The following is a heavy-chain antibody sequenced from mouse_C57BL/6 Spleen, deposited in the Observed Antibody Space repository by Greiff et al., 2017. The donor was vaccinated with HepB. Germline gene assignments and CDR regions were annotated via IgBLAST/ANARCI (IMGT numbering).Heavy chain of an antibody. CDR2: IYPRSGNT. CDR1: GYTFTSYG. D-gene: IGHD2-5*01. V-gene: IGHV1-81*01. J-gene: IGHJ4*01. CDR3: ARYDSNYPLYYAMDY. Sequence: VKLVESGAELARPGASVKLSCKASGYTFTSYGISWVKQRTGQGLEWIGEIYPRSGNTYYNEKFKGKATLTADKSSSTAYMELRSLPSVASAVYFCARYDSNYPLYYAMDYWGQGTSVTVSS.